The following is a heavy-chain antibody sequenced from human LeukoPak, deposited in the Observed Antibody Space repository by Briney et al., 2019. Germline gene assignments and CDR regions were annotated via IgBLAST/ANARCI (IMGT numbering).Heavy chain of an antibody. J-gene: IGHJ4*02. V-gene: IGHV3-30*04. CDR3: ARDPLRERQTGYFDY. Sequence: PGGSLRLSCAASGFTFNNYAMHWVRQALGKGLEWVAVISYDGSNKYYADSVKGRFTISRDNSKNTLYLQMNSLRAEDTAVYYCARDPLRERQTGYFDYWGQGTLVTVFS. D-gene: IGHD4-17*01. CDR2: ISYDGSNK. CDR1: GFTFNNYA.